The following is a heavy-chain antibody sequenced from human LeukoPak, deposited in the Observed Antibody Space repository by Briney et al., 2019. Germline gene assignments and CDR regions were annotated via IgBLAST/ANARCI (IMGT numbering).Heavy chain of an antibody. CDR2: IYYSGST. CDR3: ARLPGATSNVDY. D-gene: IGHD1-26*01. J-gene: IGHJ4*02. CDR1: GGSISSYF. V-gene: IGHV4-59*08. Sequence: NSSETLPHTCTVSGGSISSYFWSWIRQPPGKGLEWIGYIYYSGSTNYNPSLKSRVTISVDTSKNQFSLKLSSVTAADTAVYYCARLPGATSNVDYWGQGTLVTVSS.